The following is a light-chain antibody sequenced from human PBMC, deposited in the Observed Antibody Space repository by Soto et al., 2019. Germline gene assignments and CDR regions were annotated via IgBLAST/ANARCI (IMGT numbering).Light chain of an antibody. V-gene: IGLV2-23*01. J-gene: IGLJ2*01. CDR2: EGS. CDR1: SSDVGSYNF. CDR3: CSYAGSSTHVV. Sequence: QSALTQPASVSGSPGQSITISCTGTSSDVGSYNFVSWYQQHPGKAPKLMIYEGSKRPSGVSNRFSGSKSGNTASLTISGLQAEDEADYYCCSYAGSSTHVVFGGGTKLT.